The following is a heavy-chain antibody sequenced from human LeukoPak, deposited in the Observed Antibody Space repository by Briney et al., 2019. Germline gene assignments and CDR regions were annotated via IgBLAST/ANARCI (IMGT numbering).Heavy chain of an antibody. CDR2: IRFDGSNE. CDR3: AKDRVAAAGSFRSMDV. V-gene: IGHV3-30*02. CDR1: GLTFRSYG. J-gene: IGHJ6*03. D-gene: IGHD6-13*01. Sequence: PGGSLRLSCAASGLTFRSYGIHWVRQAPGKGLEWVAFIRFDGSNEYYADSVKGRFTISRDNSKNTLFVQMNSLRAEDTAVYYCAKDRVAAAGSFRSMDVWGKGTTVTVSS.